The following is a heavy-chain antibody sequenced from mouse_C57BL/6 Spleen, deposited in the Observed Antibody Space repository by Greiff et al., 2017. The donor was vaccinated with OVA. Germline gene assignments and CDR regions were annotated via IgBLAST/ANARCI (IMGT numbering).Heavy chain of an antibody. V-gene: IGHV1-69*01. CDR3: ARKGIKRYFDV. Sequence: QVQLQQPGAELVMPGASVKLSCKASGYTFTSYWMHWVKQRPGQGLEWIGELDPSDSYTNYNQKFKGKSTLTVDKSSSTAYMQLSSLTSEDSAVYYCARKGIKRYFDVWGTGTTVTVSS. CDR1: GYTFTSYW. CDR2: LDPSDSYT. D-gene: IGHD1-3*01. J-gene: IGHJ1*03.